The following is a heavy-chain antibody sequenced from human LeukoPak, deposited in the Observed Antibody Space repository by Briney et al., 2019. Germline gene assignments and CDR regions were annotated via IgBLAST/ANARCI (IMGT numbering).Heavy chain of an antibody. J-gene: IGHJ4*02. CDR3: AKDTSRIAAAGGFDY. CDR1: GFTFSSYA. CDR2: ISGSGGST. D-gene: IGHD6-13*01. Sequence: GGSLRLSCAASGFTFSSYAMSWVRQAPGKGLEWVSAISGSGGSTYYAGSVKGRLTISRDNSKNTLYLQMNSLRAEDTAVYYCAKDTSRIAAAGGFDYWGQGTLVTVSS. V-gene: IGHV3-23*01.